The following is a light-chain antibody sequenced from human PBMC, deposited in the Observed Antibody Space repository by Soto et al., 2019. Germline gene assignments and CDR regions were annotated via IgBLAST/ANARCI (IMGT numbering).Light chain of an antibody. V-gene: IGKV1-39*01. CDR3: QQSYSTLIT. Sequence: DIPMTQSPSSLSASVGDRVTITCRASQSISSYLNWYQQKPGKAPKLLIYAASILQSGVPSRFSGSGSGTDFTLTISSLQTEDVATYYCQQSYSTLITIGQGTRLEIK. CDR1: QSISSY. J-gene: IGKJ5*01. CDR2: AAS.